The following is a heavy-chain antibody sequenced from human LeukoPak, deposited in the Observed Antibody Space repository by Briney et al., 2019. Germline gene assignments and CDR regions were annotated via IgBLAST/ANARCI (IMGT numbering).Heavy chain of an antibody. CDR2: ISRNGGST. CDR3: VKESGFMVAPNSAFDI. J-gene: IGHJ3*02. V-gene: IGHV3-64D*06. D-gene: IGHD4/OR15-4a*01. Sequence: PGGSLRLSCSASGFTFNSYPVHWVRQAPGKGLEYVSGISRNGGSTYYADSVKGRFTISRDNSKNTLYLQMSSLRAEDTAVYYCVKESGFMVAPNSAFDIWGQETMVTVSS. CDR1: GFTFNSYP.